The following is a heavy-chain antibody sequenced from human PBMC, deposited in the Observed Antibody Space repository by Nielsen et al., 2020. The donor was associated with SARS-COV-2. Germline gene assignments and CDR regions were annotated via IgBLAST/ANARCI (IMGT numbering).Heavy chain of an antibody. D-gene: IGHD2-2*01. V-gene: IGHV3-21*01. CDR3: ARAPRSSTSYAYFDY. CDR1: GFTFSNYN. CDR2: ISSRSSYI. J-gene: IGHJ4*02. Sequence: GGSLRLSCAASGFTFSNYNMNWVRQAPGKGLEWVSSISSRSSYIYYADSVKGRFTISRDNSKNTLYLQMNSLRAEDTAVYYCARAPRSSTSYAYFDYWGQGTLVTVSS.